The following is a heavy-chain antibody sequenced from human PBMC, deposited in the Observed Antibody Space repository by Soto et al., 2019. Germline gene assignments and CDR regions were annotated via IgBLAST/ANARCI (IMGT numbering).Heavy chain of an antibody. Sequence: GESLKISCKGSGYSFANYWIAWVRQMPGKGLEWMGLIYPDDSDTRYSPSFRGQVTISVDKSISTAYLQWSSLKASDNAIYYCARPIIGTASVGYGFWGQGTLVTVSS. CDR2: IYPDDSDT. V-gene: IGHV5-51*01. CDR1: GYSFANYW. CDR3: ARPIIGTASVGYGF. D-gene: IGHD1-20*01. J-gene: IGHJ4*02.